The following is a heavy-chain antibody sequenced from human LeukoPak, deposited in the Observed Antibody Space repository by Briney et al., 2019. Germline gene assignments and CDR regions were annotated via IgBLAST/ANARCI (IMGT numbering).Heavy chain of an antibody. Sequence: SETLSLTCTVSGGSISNYYWSWIRQPPGRGLKWIGYIYHSGSTNYNPSLKSRVTISVDTSKNQFSLKLSSVTAADTAVYYCARGALKARLVPYYYYYMDVWGKGTTVTVSS. CDR1: GGSISNYY. CDR2: IYHSGST. V-gene: IGHV4-59*01. D-gene: IGHD6-6*01. J-gene: IGHJ6*03. CDR3: ARGALKARLVPYYYYYMDV.